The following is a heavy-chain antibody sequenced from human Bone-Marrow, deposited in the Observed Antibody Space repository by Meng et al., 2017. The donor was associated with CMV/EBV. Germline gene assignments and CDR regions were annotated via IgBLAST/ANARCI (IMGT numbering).Heavy chain of an antibody. CDR3: AKGYDSGNYYFDY. D-gene: IGHD1-26*01. V-gene: IGHV3-66*03. J-gene: IGHJ4*02. Sequence: GESLKISCAASGSTVNNNYMTWVRQAPGKGLECVSVIYGSGTTYYADSVKGRFTISRDNSKNTLYLQMNSLRAEDTAVYYCAKGYDSGNYYFDYWVQGTLVTVSS. CDR1: GSTVNNNY. CDR2: IYGSGTT.